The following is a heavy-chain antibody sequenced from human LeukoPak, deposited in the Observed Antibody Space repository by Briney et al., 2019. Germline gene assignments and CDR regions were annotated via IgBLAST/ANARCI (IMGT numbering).Heavy chain of an antibody. V-gene: IGHV1-46*01. CDR1: GYTFTSYY. J-gene: IGHJ6*03. CDR3: ARASIFSWLLRNYYMDV. D-gene: IGHD3-22*01. Sequence: ASVKVSCKASGYTFTSYYMHWVRQAPGQGLEWMGIINPSGGSTSYAQKFQGRVTMTRNTSISTAYMELSSLRSEDTAVYYCARASIFSWLLRNYYMDVWGKGTTVTVSS. CDR2: INPSGGST.